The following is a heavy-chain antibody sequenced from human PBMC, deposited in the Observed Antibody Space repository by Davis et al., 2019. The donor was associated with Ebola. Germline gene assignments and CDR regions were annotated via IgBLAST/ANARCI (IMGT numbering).Heavy chain of an antibody. CDR1: GFSFSTYS. D-gene: IGHD2-15*01. J-gene: IGHJ5*02. V-gene: IGHV3-48*02. CDR2: IGSSGTVI. Sequence: GESLKISCAASGFSFSTYSMNWVRQAPGKGLEWVAYIGSSGTVIYYADSIKGRFTISRDNAKNSVFLQMNSLRDEDTAMYYCVREVYSLTHWFDPWGQGTVVTVSS. CDR3: VREVYSLTHWFDP.